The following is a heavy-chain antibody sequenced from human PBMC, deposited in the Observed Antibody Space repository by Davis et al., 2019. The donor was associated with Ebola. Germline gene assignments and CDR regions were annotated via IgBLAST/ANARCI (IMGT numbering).Heavy chain of an antibody. CDR2: LGTSADA. CDR1: GFIFSSYV. V-gene: IGHV3-23*01. D-gene: IGHD4-17*01. Sequence: GESLKISCAASGFIFSSYVMNWVRQAPGKGLEWVSTLGTSADAYYADSVKGRFTISRDNSKNTLYLQMNGLRVEDTAIYYCAKDNYAVTIMVGAFDIWGQGTVVTVSS. CDR3: AKDNYAVTIMVGAFDI. J-gene: IGHJ3*02.